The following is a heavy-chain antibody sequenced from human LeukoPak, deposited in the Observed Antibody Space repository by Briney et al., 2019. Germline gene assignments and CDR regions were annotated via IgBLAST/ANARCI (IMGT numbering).Heavy chain of an antibody. CDR2: IKQDGSDK. Sequence: GGSLRLSCAASGFTFSSYWMSWVRRAPGKGLEWVASIKQDGSDKYYVDSVKGRFSISRDNAKSSVYLQMSSLRAEDTGVYYCVRLIHWFDSWGQGTLVPVSS. CDR3: VRLIHWFDS. J-gene: IGHJ5*01. CDR1: GFTFSSYW. V-gene: IGHV3-7*01.